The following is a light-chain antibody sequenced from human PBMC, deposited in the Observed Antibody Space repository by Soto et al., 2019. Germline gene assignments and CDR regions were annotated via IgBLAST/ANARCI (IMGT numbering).Light chain of an antibody. Sequence: QSVLTQPPSTSGTPGQRVTIACSGSTSNIEDNIVSWYQQLPGAAPKVLIYNDNQRPSGVPDRFSGSKSGTSASLAISGLQSEAEADYYCGTWDDSLNGQVFGPGTKLNVL. CDR3: GTWDDSLNGQV. CDR1: TSNIEDNI. CDR2: NDN. V-gene: IGLV1-44*01. J-gene: IGLJ1*01.